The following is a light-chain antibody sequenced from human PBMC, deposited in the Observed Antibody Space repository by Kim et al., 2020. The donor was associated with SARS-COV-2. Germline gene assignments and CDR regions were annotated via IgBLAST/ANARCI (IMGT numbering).Light chain of an antibody. Sequence: SYELTQPPSVSVSPGQTANITCSGDKLGHKYACWYQQKPGQSPVLVIYEDTKRPSGIPERFSGSNSGNTATLTISGTQAMDEADYYCQAWDSSTVVFGGG. V-gene: IGLV3-1*01. CDR1: KLGHKY. CDR2: EDT. J-gene: IGLJ2*01. CDR3: QAWDSSTVV.